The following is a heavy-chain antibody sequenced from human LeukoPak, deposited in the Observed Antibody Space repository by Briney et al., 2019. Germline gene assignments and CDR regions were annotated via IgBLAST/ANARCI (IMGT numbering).Heavy chain of an antibody. J-gene: IGHJ4*02. CDR1: GFTFSTHA. D-gene: IGHD3-10*01. CDR2: ISASGAST. CDR3: ARHYYASQSPFDC. V-gene: IGHV3-23*01. Sequence: PGGSLRLSCAASGFTFSTHAMGWVRQAPGKGLEWVSGISASGASTYSADSVKGRFTISRDNSKNTLYLQLKGLRAEGTAAYYCARHYYASQSPFDCWGQGTLVTVSS.